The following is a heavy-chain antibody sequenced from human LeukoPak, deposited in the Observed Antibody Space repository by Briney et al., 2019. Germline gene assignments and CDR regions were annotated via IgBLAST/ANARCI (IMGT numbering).Heavy chain of an antibody. J-gene: IGHJ3*02. CDR3: AKEWIRTVTPGDDAFDI. D-gene: IGHD4-17*01. V-gene: IGHV3-23*01. Sequence: GVSVRLSCAASGFTFSSYAMSRVRQAPGKGLEWVSAIIDSGGSTYYADSVKGRFTISRDNSKNTLYLQKNSLRAEDAAVYYCAKEWIRTVTPGDDAFDIWGQGTMVTVSS. CDR1: GFTFSSYA. CDR2: IIDSGGST.